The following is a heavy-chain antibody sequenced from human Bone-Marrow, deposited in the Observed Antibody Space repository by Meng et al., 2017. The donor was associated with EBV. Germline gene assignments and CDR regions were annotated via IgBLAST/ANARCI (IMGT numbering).Heavy chain of an antibody. CDR2: INTDGSST. V-gene: IGHV3-74*01. J-gene: IGHJ4*02. CDR3: ARREGYCSGGTCYFDY. D-gene: IGHD2-15*01. CDR1: VFTCSTYW. Sequence: EAGVLLVHPVGALRLSCAASVFTCSTYWMHWVRQAPGKGLVWVSRINTDGSSTNYADSVKGRFTISRDNAKNTLYLQMNSLRAEDTAVYYCARREGYCSGGTCYFDYWGQGDLVTVSS.